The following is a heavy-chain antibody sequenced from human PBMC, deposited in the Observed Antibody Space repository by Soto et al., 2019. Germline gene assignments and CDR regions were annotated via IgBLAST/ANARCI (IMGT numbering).Heavy chain of an antibody. D-gene: IGHD2-2*01. CDR1: GGSFSSLV. V-gene: IGHV1-69*01. CDR2: INPMLGVA. Sequence: QLLLVQSGAEVKKSGSSVKVSCKASGGSFSSLVISWLRQAPGQGPEWMGGINPMLGVANFAQKFQDRVTITADELTTTAYMELSSLRSEDTAVYYCARGPAQFDPWGQGTLVTVSS. CDR3: ARGPAQFDP. J-gene: IGHJ5*02.